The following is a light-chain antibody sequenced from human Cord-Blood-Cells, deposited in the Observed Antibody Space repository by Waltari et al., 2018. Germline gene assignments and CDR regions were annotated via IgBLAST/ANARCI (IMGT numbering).Light chain of an antibody. V-gene: IGLV2-8*01. CDR2: EVS. CDR1: SSDVGGYNY. Sequence: QSALTQPPSASGSPGQSVTISCTGTSSDVGGYNYVSWYQQHPGKAPKLMICEVSKRPLGGPYRFPGASSVNPAPPTVSGPQAEDEADYYSTSYAGSSNLVFGGGTKLTVL. CDR3: TSYAGSSNLV. J-gene: IGLJ2*01.